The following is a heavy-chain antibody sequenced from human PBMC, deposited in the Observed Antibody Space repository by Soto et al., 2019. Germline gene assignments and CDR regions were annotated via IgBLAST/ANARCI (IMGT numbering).Heavy chain of an antibody. CDR1: GGSFSSSTYY. CDR2: MYSGGNT. J-gene: IGHJ5*02. V-gene: IGHV4-39*01. D-gene: IGHD3-22*01. CDR3: ARQPYDSTGYYYGA. Sequence: QLQMQESGPGLVKPSETLSLSCTVSGGSFSSSTYYWGWIRQPPGKGLEWIGSMYSGGNTYYNPSLKSRVTVSVDMSKNHFSLKLTSVTAADTAMYYCARQPYDSTGYYYGACGQGTLVTVSS.